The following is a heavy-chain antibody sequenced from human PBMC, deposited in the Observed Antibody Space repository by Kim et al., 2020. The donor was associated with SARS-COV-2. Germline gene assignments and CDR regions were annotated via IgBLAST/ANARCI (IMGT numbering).Heavy chain of an antibody. CDR2: INHSGST. D-gene: IGHD2-2*01. CDR1: GGSFSGYY. J-gene: IGHJ5*02. Sequence: SETLSLTCAVYGGSFSGYYWSWIRQPPGKGLEWIGEINHSGSTNYNPSLKSRVTISVDTSKNQFSLKLSSVTAADTAGYYCARSTGDIVVVPAARSGGNWFDPWGQGTLVTVSS. CDR3: ARSTGDIVVVPAARSGGNWFDP. V-gene: IGHV4-34*01.